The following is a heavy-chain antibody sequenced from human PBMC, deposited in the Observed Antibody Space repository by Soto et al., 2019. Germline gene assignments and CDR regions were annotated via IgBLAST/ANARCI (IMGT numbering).Heavy chain of an antibody. Sequence: QVHLVASWGGVVQPVRSLRLSCVVSGFNFNIYGMHWVRQGPGKGLEWVAAMSHDGRNRFYAASVKGRFTISRDNSKNSLYLEMDSRRPEDTSAYHCSKEGRDSSSSCSGCYGLDVWGQGTSVTVSS. J-gene: IGHJ6*02. CDR3: SKEGRDSSSSCSGCYGLDV. CDR2: MSHDGRNR. V-gene: IGHV3-30*18. CDR1: GFNFNIYG. D-gene: IGHD2-2*01.